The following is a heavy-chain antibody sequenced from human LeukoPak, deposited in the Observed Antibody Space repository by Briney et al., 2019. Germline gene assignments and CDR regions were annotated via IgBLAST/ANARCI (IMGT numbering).Heavy chain of an antibody. CDR2: INPSGGST. CDR3: ARDGITMVRGVRGNYYYMDV. CDR1: GYTFTSYY. J-gene: IGHJ6*03. Sequence: GASVKVSCKASGYTFTSYYMHWVRQAPGQGLEWMGIINPSGGSTSYAQKFQGRVTMTRDMSTSTVYMELSSLRSEDTAVYYCARDGITMVRGVRGNYYYMDVWGKGTTVTVSS. D-gene: IGHD3-10*01. V-gene: IGHV1-46*01.